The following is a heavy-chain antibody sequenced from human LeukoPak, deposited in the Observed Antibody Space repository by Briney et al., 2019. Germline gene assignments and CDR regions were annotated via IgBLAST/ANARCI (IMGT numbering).Heavy chain of an antibody. J-gene: IGHJ4*02. V-gene: IGHV1-2*02. CDR1: GYTFAGYY. Sequence: ASVKVSCKASGYTFAGYYMHWVRQAPGQGLEWMGWINPNSGGTNYAQKFQGRVTMTRDTSISTAYMELSRLRSDDTAVYYCARDLTHSEILTGYYLFDYWGQGTLVTVSS. CDR2: INPNSGGT. CDR3: ARDLTHSEILTGYYLFDY. D-gene: IGHD3-9*01.